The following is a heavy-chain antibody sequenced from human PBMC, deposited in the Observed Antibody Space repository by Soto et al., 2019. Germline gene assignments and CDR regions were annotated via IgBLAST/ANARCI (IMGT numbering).Heavy chain of an antibody. Sequence: ASVKVSCKANGYTFRNYAMHWVRQAPGQGLEWMGWINGGNGNTKYSQKFQGRVTITRDTSASTAYMELSSLRSEDTAVYYCARDGPIYDILSARYFYGMDVWGQGTTVTVSS. CDR2: INGGNGNT. V-gene: IGHV1-3*01. CDR1: GYTFRNYA. J-gene: IGHJ6*02. D-gene: IGHD3-9*01. CDR3: ARDGPIYDILSARYFYGMDV.